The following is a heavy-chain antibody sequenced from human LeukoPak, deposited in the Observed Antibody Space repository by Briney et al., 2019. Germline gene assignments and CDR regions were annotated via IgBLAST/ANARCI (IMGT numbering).Heavy chain of an antibody. J-gene: IGHJ4*02. CDR2: ISYDGSNK. V-gene: IGHV3-30*03. CDR1: GFTFSSYG. D-gene: IGHD3-10*01. Sequence: PGRSLRLSCAASGFTFSSYGMHWVRQAPGKGLEWVAVISYDGSNKYYADSVKGRFTISRDNSKNTLYLQMNSLRAEDTAVYYCAGVVPDSGSYYWGQGTLVTVSS. CDR3: AGVVPDSGSYY.